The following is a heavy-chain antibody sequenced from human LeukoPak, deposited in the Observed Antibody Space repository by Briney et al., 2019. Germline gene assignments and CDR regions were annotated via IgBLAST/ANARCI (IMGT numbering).Heavy chain of an antibody. Sequence: GRSLRLSCAASGFTFSSYGMHWVRQAPGKGLEWVAVISYDGSNKYYADSVKGRFTISRDNPKNTLYLQMNSLRAEDTAVYYCARFRVAGLDYWGQGTLVTVSS. J-gene: IGHJ4*02. CDR3: ARFRVAGLDY. V-gene: IGHV3-30*03. D-gene: IGHD6-19*01. CDR2: ISYDGSNK. CDR1: GFTFSSYG.